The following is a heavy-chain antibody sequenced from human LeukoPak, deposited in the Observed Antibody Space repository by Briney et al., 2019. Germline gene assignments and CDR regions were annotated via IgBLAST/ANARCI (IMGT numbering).Heavy chain of an antibody. CDR2: ISESSSTI. CDR3: ARACGGASCHDTPDFDC. CDR1: GYSFTTYD. J-gene: IGHJ4*02. V-gene: IGHV3-48*01. Sequence: GGSLRLSCVASGYSFTTYDMNWVRQSPGKGLEWVSHISESSSTIHYADSVKGRFTISRDNARRSLYAQMNSLRAEDTGVYYCARACGGASCHDTPDFDCWGQGTLVTVAS. D-gene: IGHD2-2*01.